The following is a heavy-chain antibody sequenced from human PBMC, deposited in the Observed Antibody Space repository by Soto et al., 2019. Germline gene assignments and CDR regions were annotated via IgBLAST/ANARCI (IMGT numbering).Heavy chain of an antibody. J-gene: IGHJ6*03. D-gene: IGHD3-3*01. CDR2: VYYSGTT. CDR3: ARYYDFWSGPQYYYYMDV. V-gene: IGHV4-39*07. Sequence: SETLSLTCTVSGGSISSSGYHWGWIRQPPGKGLEWIVSVYYSGTTNYNPSLKSRVTISVDTSKNHFSLKLSSVTAADTAVYYCARYYDFWSGPQYYYYMDVWGKGTTVTVSS. CDR1: GGSISSSGYH.